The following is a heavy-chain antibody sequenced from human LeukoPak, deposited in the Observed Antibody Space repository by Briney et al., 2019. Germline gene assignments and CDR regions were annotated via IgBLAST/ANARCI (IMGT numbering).Heavy chain of an antibody. V-gene: IGHV3-43D*03. CDR2: ISWDGGST. CDR3: AKDIRGSTSWYGLDY. Sequence: PGGSLRLSCAASGFSFDDYVMHWVRQAPGKGLEWVSLISWDGGSTYYADSVKGRFTISRDNGKNSLYLQMNSLRAEDTALYYCAKDIRGSTSWYGLDYWGQGTLVTVSS. J-gene: IGHJ4*02. D-gene: IGHD6-13*01. CDR1: GFSFDDYV.